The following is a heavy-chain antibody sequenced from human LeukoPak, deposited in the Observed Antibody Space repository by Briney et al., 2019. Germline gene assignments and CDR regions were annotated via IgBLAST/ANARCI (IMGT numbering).Heavy chain of an antibody. CDR1: GFTFSSYA. J-gene: IGHJ4*02. CDR3: ARDWGIGVAAAGDDY. CDR2: ISYDGSNK. Sequence: GGSLRLSCAASGFTFSSYAMHWVRQAPGKGLEWVAVISYDGSNKYYADSVKGRFTISRDNPKNTLYLQMNSLRAEDTAVYYCARDWGIGVAAAGDDYWGQGTLVTVSS. V-gene: IGHV3-30-3*01. D-gene: IGHD6-13*01.